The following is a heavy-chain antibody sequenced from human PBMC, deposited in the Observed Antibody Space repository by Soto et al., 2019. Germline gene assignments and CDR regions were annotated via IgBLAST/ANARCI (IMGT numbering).Heavy chain of an antibody. D-gene: IGHD2-15*01. CDR3: ARGAVVVAATRGDYYYYMDV. CDR2: IIPILGIA. J-gene: IGHJ6*03. V-gene: IGHV1-69*02. Sequence: ASVKVSCKASGGTFSSCTISWVRQAPGQGLEWMGRIIPILGIANYAQKFQGRVTITADKSTSTAYMELSSLRSEDTAVYYCARGAVVVAATRGDYYYYMDVWGKGTTVTVSS. CDR1: GGTFSSCT.